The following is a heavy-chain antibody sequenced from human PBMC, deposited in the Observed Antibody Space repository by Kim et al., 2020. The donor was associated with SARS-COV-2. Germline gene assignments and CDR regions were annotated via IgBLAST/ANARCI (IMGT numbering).Heavy chain of an antibody. V-gene: IGHV3-7*04. Sequence: QDGSAKYYVDPVKGRFSISRDNAKNSLFLRMNGLRAEDTAVYYCVRGIPSAWGQGTLVTVSS. CDR2: QDGSAK. J-gene: IGHJ5*02. CDR3: VRGIPSA. D-gene: IGHD2-21*01.